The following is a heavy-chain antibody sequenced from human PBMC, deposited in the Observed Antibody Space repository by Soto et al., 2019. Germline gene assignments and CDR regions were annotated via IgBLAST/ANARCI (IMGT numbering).Heavy chain of an antibody. D-gene: IGHD2-21*02. Sequence: GASVKVSCKASGGTLSSHSITWVRQAPGQGLEWVGRIITFLGKPNFAQKFQGRVTLTADRSTNTAYMELTSLTSDDAAVYYCASTFYTPSLKSRVTISVDTSKTQFSLKLSSVTAADTAVYYCARSDLGYCSGGSCYSQDPVPQFDPWGQGTLVTVSS. CDR1: GGTLSSHS. CDR3: ASTFYTPSLKSRVTISVDTSKTQFSLKLSSVTAADTAVYYCARSDLGYCSGGSCYSQDPVPQFDP. J-gene: IGHJ5*02. V-gene: IGHV1-69*02. CDR2: IITFLGKP.